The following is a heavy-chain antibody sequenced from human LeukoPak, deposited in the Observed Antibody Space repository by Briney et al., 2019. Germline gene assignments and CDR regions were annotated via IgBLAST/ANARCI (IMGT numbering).Heavy chain of an antibody. D-gene: IGHD2-21*01. Sequence: AGTLRLSCAASGFTFNSYAMSWDRHAPGKEPEWVSTIYYAGGDTYYADSVKGRFTVSRDNINNALHLQMDSLRVEDTAVYYCAKDHGAAVVPRRFDYWGRGTLVTVSS. J-gene: IGHJ4*02. CDR3: AKDHGAAVVPRRFDY. CDR1: GFTFNSYA. V-gene: IGHV3-23*01. CDR2: IYYAGGDT.